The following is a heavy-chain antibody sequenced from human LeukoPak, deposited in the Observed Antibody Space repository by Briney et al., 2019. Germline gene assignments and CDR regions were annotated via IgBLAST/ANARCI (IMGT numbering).Heavy chain of an antibody. CDR3: AREMTYYYDSSGYSYFDY. J-gene: IGHJ4*02. CDR2: INPNSGGT. V-gene: IGHV1-2*02. D-gene: IGHD3-22*01. Sequence: ASVTVSCKASGYTFTGYYMHWVRQAPGQGLEWMGWINPNSGGTNYAQKFQGRVTMTRDTSISTAYMELSRLRSDDTAVYYCAREMTYYYDSSGYSYFDYWGQGTLVTVSS. CDR1: GYTFTGYY.